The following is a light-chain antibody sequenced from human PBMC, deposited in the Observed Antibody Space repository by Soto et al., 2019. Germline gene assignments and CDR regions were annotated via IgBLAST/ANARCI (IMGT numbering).Light chain of an antibody. V-gene: IGKV3-20*01. J-gene: IGKJ5*01. CDR3: QQYGSSPPIT. CDR2: GAS. Sequence: EILMTQSPATLSVSPGERVTFSCRASQSVSYYLAWYQQKPGQAPRLLIYGASSRATGIPDRFSGSGSGTDFTLTISRLEPEDFAVYYCQQYGSSPPITFGQGTRLEIK. CDR1: QSVSYY.